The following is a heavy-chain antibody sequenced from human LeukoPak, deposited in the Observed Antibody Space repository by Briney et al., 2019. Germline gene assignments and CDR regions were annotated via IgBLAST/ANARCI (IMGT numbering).Heavy chain of an antibody. J-gene: IGHJ4*02. Sequence: ASVKVSCKATGFTFTNYDINWVRQATGQGLEWMGWMNPINGNTNYAQKLQGRVTMTTDTSTSTAYMELRSLRSDDTAVYYCARADRRRYYDSSGRGDYWGQGTLVTVSS. V-gene: IGHV1-18*01. CDR3: ARADRRRYYDSSGRGDY. D-gene: IGHD3-22*01. CDR1: GFTFTNYD. CDR2: MNPINGNT.